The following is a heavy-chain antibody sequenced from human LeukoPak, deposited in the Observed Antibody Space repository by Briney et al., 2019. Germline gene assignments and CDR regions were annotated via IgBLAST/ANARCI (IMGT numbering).Heavy chain of an antibody. J-gene: IGHJ6*03. CDR3: TSRTYVDIVAMALRHYYYYMDV. CDR1: GFTFSNAW. V-gene: IGHV3-15*01. CDR2: IKSKTDGGTT. Sequence: GGSLRLSCAASGFTFSNAWMSWVRQAPGKGLEWVGRIKSKTDGGTTDYAAPVKGRFTISRDDSKNTLYLQMNSLKTEDTAVYYCTSRTYVDIVAMALRHYYYYMDVWGKGTTVTISS. D-gene: IGHD5-12*01.